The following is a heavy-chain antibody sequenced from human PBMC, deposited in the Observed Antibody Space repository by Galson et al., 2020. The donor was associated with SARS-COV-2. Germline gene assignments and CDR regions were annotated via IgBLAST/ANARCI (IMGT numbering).Heavy chain of an antibody. J-gene: IGHJ4*02. CDR2: IRSKAYGGTT. V-gene: IGHV3-49*03. CDR3: TRDPPVSGWYPFDY. Sequence: GGSLRLSCTASGFTFGDYAMSWFRQAPGKGLEWVGFIRSKAYGGTTEYAASVKGRFTISRDDSKSIAYLQMNSLKTEDTAVYYCTRDPPVSGWYPFDYWGQGTLVTVSS. D-gene: IGHD6-19*01. CDR1: GFTFGDYA.